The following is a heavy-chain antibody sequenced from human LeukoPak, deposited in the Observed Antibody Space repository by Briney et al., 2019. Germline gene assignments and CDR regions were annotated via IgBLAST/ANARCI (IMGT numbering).Heavy chain of an antibody. Sequence: GASVKVTCKASGYTFTSYDINWVRQATGQGLEWMGWMNPNSGNTGYAQKFQGRVTMTRNTSISTAHMELSSLRSEDTAVYYCARGLVSSGIDYWGQGTLVTVSS. CDR1: GYTFTSYD. J-gene: IGHJ4*02. CDR3: ARGLVSSGIDY. V-gene: IGHV1-8*01. CDR2: MNPNSGNT. D-gene: IGHD3-22*01.